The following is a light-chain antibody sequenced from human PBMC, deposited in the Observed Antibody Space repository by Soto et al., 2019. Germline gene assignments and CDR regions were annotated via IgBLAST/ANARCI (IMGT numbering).Light chain of an antibody. CDR3: CSYTRAYTWV. CDR1: DIGYYNF. CDR2: GVT. J-gene: IGLJ3*02. V-gene: IGLV2-14*01. Sequence: QSALTQPASVSGSPGQSITISCTGSDIGYYNFVSWHQQQTGKAPKVMIYGVTNRPSGVSNRFSGSKSGNTASLTISGLQAEDEADYYCCSYTRAYTWVFGGGTKVTVL.